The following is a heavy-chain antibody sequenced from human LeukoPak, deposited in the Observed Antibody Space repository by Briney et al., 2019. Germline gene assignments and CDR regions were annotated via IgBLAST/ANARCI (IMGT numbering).Heavy chain of an antibody. D-gene: IGHD3-9*01. CDR1: GFTVSSNY. Sequence: PGGSLRLSCAASGFTVSSNYVSWVRQAPGKGLEWVSVIYSGGSTYYADSVKGRFTISRDNSKNTLYLQMNSLRAEDTAVYYCARVFYDILTGLEYYFDYWGQGTLVTVSS. J-gene: IGHJ4*02. V-gene: IGHV3-53*01. CDR3: ARVFYDILTGLEYYFDY. CDR2: IYSGGST.